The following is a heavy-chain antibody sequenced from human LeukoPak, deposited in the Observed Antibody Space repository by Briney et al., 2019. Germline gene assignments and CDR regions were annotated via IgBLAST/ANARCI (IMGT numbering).Heavy chain of an antibody. D-gene: IGHD3-3*01. J-gene: IGHJ4*02. Sequence: GASVKVSCKASGYTFTGHYMHWVRQAPGQGLEWMGWINPNSGGTNYAQKFQGRVTMTRDTSISTAYMELSRLRSDDTAVYYCARAGGVYDFWSGYHKEGYCDYWGQGTLVTVSS. CDR3: ARAGGVYDFWSGYHKEGYCDY. CDR1: GYTFTGHY. V-gene: IGHV1-2*02. CDR2: INPNSGGT.